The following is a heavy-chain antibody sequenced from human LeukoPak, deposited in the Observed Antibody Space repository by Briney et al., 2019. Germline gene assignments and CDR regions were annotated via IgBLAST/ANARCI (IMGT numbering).Heavy chain of an antibody. V-gene: IGHV3-9*01. CDR3: AKGLAGYSSSQYYFDY. Sequence: GRSLSLSCAASGFTFDDYAMHWVRQAPRKGLECVSCISWNSGSIGYADSVKGRFTISRDNAKNSLYLQMNSLRAEDTALYYCAKGLAGYSSSQYYFDYWGQGTLVTVSS. D-gene: IGHD6-13*01. J-gene: IGHJ4*02. CDR2: ISWNSGSI. CDR1: GFTFDDYA.